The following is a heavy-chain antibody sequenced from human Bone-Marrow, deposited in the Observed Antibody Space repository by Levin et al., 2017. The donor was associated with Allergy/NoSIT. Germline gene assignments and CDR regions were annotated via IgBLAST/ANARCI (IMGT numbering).Heavy chain of an antibody. J-gene: IGHJ6*02. CDR3: ARTPASYDGMDV. V-gene: IGHV4-59*01. CDR2: IYYSGST. D-gene: IGHD2-15*01. Sequence: SETLSLTCTVSGGSISSYYWSWIRQPPGKGLEWIGYIYYSGSTNYNPSLKSRVTISVDTSKNQFSLKLSSVTAADTAVYYCARTPASYDGMDVWGQGTTVTVSS. CDR1: GGSISSYY.